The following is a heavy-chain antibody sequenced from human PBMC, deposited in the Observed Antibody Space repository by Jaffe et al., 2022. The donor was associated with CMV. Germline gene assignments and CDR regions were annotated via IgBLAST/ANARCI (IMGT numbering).Heavy chain of an antibody. J-gene: IGHJ4*02. Sequence: QVQLVQSGAEVKKPGASVRVSCKASGYTFSNYAIHWVRQAPGQTLEWMGWINPANGNTKYLQNFQGRVTITWDTSANTAYMDLSSLRSEDTAVYYCARDRLVNYGRSGSFYFDTWGQGSLVTVSS. CDR3: ARDRLVNYGRSGSFYFDT. CDR1: GYTFSNYA. CDR2: INPANGNT. V-gene: IGHV1-3*01. D-gene: IGHD3-10*01.